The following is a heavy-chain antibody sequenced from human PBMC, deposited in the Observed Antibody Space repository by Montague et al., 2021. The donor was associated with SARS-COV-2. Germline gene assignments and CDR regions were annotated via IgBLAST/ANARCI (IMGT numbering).Heavy chain of an antibody. D-gene: IGHD4-23*01. CDR3: VRERWYRFDA. CDR2: ISWNSGSI. CDR1: GFTFSNYA. Sequence: SLRLSCAASGFTFSNYAMSWVRQAPGKGLEWVSGISWNSGSIGYADSVKGRFTISRDNAKNSLYLQMNSLKNEDTAVYFCVRERWYRFDAWGQGTLVTVSS. V-gene: IGHV3-9*01. J-gene: IGHJ5*02.